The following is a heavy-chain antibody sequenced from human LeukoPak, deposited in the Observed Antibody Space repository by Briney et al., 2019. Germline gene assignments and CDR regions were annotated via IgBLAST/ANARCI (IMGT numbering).Heavy chain of an antibody. Sequence: ASVKVSCKASGYTITGYYIHWVRQAPGQGLEWMGFINPNTGGTSYAQKFQARVTMTRDTSISTAYMELSGLGSDDTAVYYCARRYDFWSGYPTAFDYWGQGTLVTVSS. V-gene: IGHV1-2*02. CDR2: INPNTGGT. CDR1: GYTITGYY. D-gene: IGHD3-3*01. J-gene: IGHJ4*02. CDR3: ARRYDFWSGYPTAFDY.